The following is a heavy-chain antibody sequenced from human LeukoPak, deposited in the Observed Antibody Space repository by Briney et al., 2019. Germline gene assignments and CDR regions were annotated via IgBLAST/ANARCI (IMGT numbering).Heavy chain of an antibody. V-gene: IGHV4-30-4*01. CDR3: ARNGRGVRGVIMNYYYGMDV. CDR1: GGSISSGDYY. Sequence: PSETLSLTCTVSGGSISSGDYYWSWIRQPPGKGLEWIGYIYYSGSTYYNPSLKSRVTISVDTSKNQFSLKLSSVTAADTAVYYCARNGRGVRGVIMNYYYGMDVWGKGTTVTVSS. J-gene: IGHJ6*04. CDR2: IYYSGST. D-gene: IGHD3-10*02.